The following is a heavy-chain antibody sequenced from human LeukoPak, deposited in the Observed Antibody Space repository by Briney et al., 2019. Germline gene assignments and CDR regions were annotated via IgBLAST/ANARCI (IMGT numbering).Heavy chain of an antibody. CDR1: GGSISSYY. CDR3: ARCPDDYGDYWFDP. CDR2: IYYSGST. Sequence: SETLSLTCTVSGGSISSYYWSWIRQPPGKGLEWIGYIYYSGSTNYNPSLKSRVTISVDTSKNQFSLKLSSVTAADTGVYYCARCPDDYGDYWFDPWGQGTLVTVSS. J-gene: IGHJ5*02. D-gene: IGHD4-17*01. V-gene: IGHV4-59*01.